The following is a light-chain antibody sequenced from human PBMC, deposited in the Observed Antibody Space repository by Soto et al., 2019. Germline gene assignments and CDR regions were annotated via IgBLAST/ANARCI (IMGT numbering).Light chain of an antibody. CDR1: SSNIGNNY. CDR3: GTWDSSLSAYV. J-gene: IGLJ1*01. Sequence: QSTLKQRPAGSAAPGQKVTISCSGSSSNIGNNYVSWYQQLPGTAPKLLIYENNKRPSGIPDRFSGSKSGTSATLGITGLQTGDEADYYCGTWDSSLSAYVFGTGTKVTVL. CDR2: ENN. V-gene: IGLV1-51*02.